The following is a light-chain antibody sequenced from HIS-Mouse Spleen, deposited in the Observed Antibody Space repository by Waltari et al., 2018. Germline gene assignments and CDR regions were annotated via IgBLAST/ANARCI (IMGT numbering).Light chain of an antibody. CDR1: SGINVGTYR. V-gene: IGLV5-45*03. Sequence: QAVLTQPSSLSASPGASASLTCTLRSGINVGTYRIYWYQQKPGSPPQYLLRYKSDSDKQHGYDVPSVFSGSKDASANAGILLISGLQSEDEADYYCMIWHSSAWVFGGGTKLTVL. J-gene: IGLJ3*02. CDR3: MIWHSSAWV. CDR2: YKSDSDK.